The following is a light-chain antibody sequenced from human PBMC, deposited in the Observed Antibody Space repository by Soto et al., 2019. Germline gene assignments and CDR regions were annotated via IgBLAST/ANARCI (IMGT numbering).Light chain of an antibody. V-gene: IGKV3-20*01. CDR3: QQYGSSPAAA. CDR1: QSVSSSY. Sequence: EIVLTQSPGTLSLSPGERATLSCRARQSVSSSYLAWYQQKPGQAPRLLIYGASSRATGIPDRFSGSGSGTDFTLTISRLEPEDFAVYYCQQYGSSPAAAFGQGTKVDIK. J-gene: IGKJ1*01. CDR2: GAS.